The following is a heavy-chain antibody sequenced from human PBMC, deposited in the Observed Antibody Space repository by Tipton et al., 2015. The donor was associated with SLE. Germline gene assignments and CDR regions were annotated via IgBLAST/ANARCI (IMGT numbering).Heavy chain of an antibody. CDR1: GGSISSSSYY. CDR3: ARGYMIGDAYSSSWWGHYWYFDL. J-gene: IGHJ2*01. V-gene: IGHV4-39*07. CDR2: IYYSGST. Sequence: LRLSCTVSGGSISSSSYYWGWIRQPPGKGLEWIGSIYYSGSTYYNPSLKSRVTISVDTSKNQFSLKLSSVTAADTAVYYCARGYMIGDAYSSSWWGHYWYFDLWGRGTLVTVSS. D-gene: IGHD6-13*01.